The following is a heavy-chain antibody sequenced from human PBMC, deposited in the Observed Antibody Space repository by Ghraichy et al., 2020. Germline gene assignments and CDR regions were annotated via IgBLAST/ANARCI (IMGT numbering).Heavy chain of an antibody. Sequence: SETLSLTCTVSGGSISSYYWSWIRQPAGKGLEWIGRIYTSGSTNYNPSLKSRVTMSVDTSKNQFSLKLSSVTAADTAVYYCARGPAIFGVGEGVWFDPWDQGTLVTVSS. CDR3: ARGPAIFGVGEGVWFDP. CDR1: GGSISSYY. CDR2: IYTSGST. J-gene: IGHJ5*02. V-gene: IGHV4-4*07. D-gene: IGHD3-3*01.